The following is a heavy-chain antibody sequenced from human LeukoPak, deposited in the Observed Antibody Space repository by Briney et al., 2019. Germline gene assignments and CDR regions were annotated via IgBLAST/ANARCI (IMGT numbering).Heavy chain of an antibody. J-gene: IGHJ5*02. V-gene: IGHV4-59*01. CDR3: ARDLDAGSSSGWFDP. CDR1: GGSFSGYY. D-gene: IGHD6-6*01. Sequence: NPSETLSLTCAVYGGSFSGYYWSWIRQPPGKGLEWIGYIYYSGSTNYNPSLKSRVTISVDTSKNQFSLKLSSVTAADTAVYYCARDLDAGSSSGWFDPWGQGTLVTVSS. CDR2: IYYSGST.